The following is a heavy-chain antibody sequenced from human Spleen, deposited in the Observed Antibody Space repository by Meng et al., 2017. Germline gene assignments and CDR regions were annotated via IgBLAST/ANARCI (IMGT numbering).Heavy chain of an antibody. J-gene: IGHJ3*02. V-gene: IGHV3-23*01. CDR3: AKPRGYSYGYWEDAFDM. CDR2: ISGSGGST. D-gene: IGHD5-18*01. Sequence: LSLTCAASGFTFSSYAMSWVRQAPGKGLEWVSAISGSGGSTYYADSVKGRFTISRDNSKNTLYLQMNSLRAEDTAVYYCAKPRGYSYGYWEDAFDMWGQGTMVTVSS. CDR1: GFTFSSYA.